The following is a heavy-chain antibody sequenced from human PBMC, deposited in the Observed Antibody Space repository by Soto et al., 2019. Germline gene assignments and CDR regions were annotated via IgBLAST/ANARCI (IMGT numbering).Heavy chain of an antibody. CDR3: SPGSYSSGWYFGY. D-gene: IGHD6-19*01. Sequence: GRSLRRSCAASGFTFRSYGMHWVRQAPGKGLEWVAVISYDGSNKYYADSVRGRFTISRDNSKNTLYLQMNSLRAEDTAVYYCSPGSYSSGWYFGYWGQGTLVTVSS. V-gene: IGHV3-30*03. CDR1: GFTFRSYG. J-gene: IGHJ4*02. CDR2: ISYDGSNK.